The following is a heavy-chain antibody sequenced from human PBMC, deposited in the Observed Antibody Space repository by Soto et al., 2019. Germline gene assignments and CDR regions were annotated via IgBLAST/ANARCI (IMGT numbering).Heavy chain of an antibody. V-gene: IGHV3-30*02. CDR1: GFMFGNAG. CDR3: AKGYSYGTGKYCFDY. Sequence: GGSLRLSCAASGFMFGNAGMTWVRQAPGKGLEWVAVIWYDGSNKYYADSVKGRFTISRDNSKNTLYLQMNSLRVEDTALYYCAKGYSYGTGKYCFDYWGQGSLVTVSS. CDR2: IWYDGSNK. J-gene: IGHJ4*02. D-gene: IGHD5-18*01.